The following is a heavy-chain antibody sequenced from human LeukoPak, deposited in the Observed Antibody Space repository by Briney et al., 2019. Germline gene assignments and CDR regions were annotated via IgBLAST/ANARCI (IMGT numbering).Heavy chain of an antibody. Sequence: GGSLRLSCAASGFTFSSYWMHWVRQAPGKGLVWVSRINSDGSSTSYADSVKGRFTISRDNAKNTLYLQMNSLRAEDTAVYCCARMQAGWLRSFDYWGQGTLVTVSS. D-gene: IGHD3-10*01. V-gene: IGHV3-74*01. CDR1: GFTFSSYW. J-gene: IGHJ4*02. CDR3: ARMQAGWLRSFDY. CDR2: INSDGSST.